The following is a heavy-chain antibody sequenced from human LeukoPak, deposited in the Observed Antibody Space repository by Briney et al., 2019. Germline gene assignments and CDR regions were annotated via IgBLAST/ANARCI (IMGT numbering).Heavy chain of an antibody. V-gene: IGHV3-33*01. D-gene: IGHD2-21*02. CDR1: GFTFSTYG. Sequence: GGSLRLSCAASGFTFSTYGMHWVRQAPGKGLEWVAVTWSDGSDKYYADSVKGRFTISRDNSKLYLQMDSLRVEDTAVYYCARDYCGGDCYNFDYWGQGTLVTVSS. J-gene: IGHJ4*02. CDR2: TWSDGSDK. CDR3: ARDYCGGDCYNFDY.